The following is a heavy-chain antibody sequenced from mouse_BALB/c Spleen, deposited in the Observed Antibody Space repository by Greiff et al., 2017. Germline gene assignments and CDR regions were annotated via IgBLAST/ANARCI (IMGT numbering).Heavy chain of an antibody. CDR1: GYTFTSYW. D-gene: IGHD4-1*01. J-gene: IGHJ2*01. CDR3: ARGLANWAYFDY. CDR2: IFPGTGTT. V-gene: IGHV1S132*01. Sequence: QVQLQQSGAELVKPGASVKLSCKTSGYTFTSYWIQWVKQRPGQGLGWIGEIFPGTGTTYYNEKFKGKATLTIDTSSSTAYMQLSSLTSEDSAVYFCARGLANWAYFDYWGQGTTLTVSS.